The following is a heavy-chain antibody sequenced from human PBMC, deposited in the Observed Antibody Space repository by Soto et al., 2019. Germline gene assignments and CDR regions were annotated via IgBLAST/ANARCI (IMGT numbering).Heavy chain of an antibody. D-gene: IGHD3-10*01. CDR1: GGSISSSSYY. Sequence: SETLSLTCTVSGGSISSSSYYWGWIRQPPGKGLEWIGSIYYSGSTYYNPSLKSRVTISVDTSKNRFSLKLSSVTAADTAVYYCARRKALSLRGVINWFDPWGQGTLVTVSS. V-gene: IGHV4-39*01. J-gene: IGHJ5*02. CDR2: IYYSGST. CDR3: ARRKALSLRGVINWFDP.